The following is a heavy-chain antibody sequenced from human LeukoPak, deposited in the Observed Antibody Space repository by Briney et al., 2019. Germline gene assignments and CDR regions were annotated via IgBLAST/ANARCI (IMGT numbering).Heavy chain of an antibody. CDR2: IYPADSDT. CDR1: GYIFTTYW. D-gene: IGHD3-10*01. J-gene: IGHJ4*02. V-gene: IGHV5-51*01. Sequence: GESLKISCRGSGYIFTTYWIGWVRQMPGKGLEWMGIIYPADSDTKYSPSFQGKVTISADKSISAAYLQWSSLKASDTGMYYCARREGSGNFLSDYWGQGTLVSVS. CDR3: ARREGSGNFLSDY.